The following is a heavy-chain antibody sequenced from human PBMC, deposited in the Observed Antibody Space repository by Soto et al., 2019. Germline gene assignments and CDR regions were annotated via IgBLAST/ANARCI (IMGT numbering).Heavy chain of an antibody. Sequence: PSETLSLTCAVYGGSFSCYYWIWIRQPPGKGLEWIGEINHSGSTNYNPSLKSRVTISVDTSKNQFSLKLSSVTAADTAVYYFAKTGRGGFWGQGIMVTVSS. D-gene: IGHD3-10*01. CDR3: AKTGRGGF. CDR2: INHSGST. V-gene: IGHV4-34*01. J-gene: IGHJ4*02. CDR1: GGSFSCYY.